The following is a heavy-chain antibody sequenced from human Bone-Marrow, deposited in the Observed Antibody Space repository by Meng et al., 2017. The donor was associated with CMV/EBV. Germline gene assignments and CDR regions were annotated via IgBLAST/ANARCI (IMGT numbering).Heavy chain of an antibody. Sequence: QVQLVQPGAEVKKPGASVNVSCKASGYTFTGYYMHWVRQAPGQGLEWMGWINPNSGGTNYAQKFQGRVTMTRDTSISTAYMELSRLRSDDTAVYYCATDSSSSYYYYGMDVWGQGTTVTVSS. D-gene: IGHD6-13*01. J-gene: IGHJ6*02. CDR1: GYTFTGYY. CDR3: ATDSSSSYYYYGMDV. CDR2: INPNSGGT. V-gene: IGHV1-2*02.